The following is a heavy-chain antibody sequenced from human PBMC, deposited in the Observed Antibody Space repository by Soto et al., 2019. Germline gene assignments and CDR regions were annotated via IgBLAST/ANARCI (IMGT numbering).Heavy chain of an antibody. V-gene: IGHV4-31*03. D-gene: IGHD2-2*01. J-gene: IGHJ4*02. CDR1: GGSISSGGYY. CDR2: IYYSGST. Sequence: QVQLQESGPGLVKPSQTLSLTCTVSGGSISSGGYYWSWIRQHPGKGLEWIGYIYYSGSTYYNPSLKSRFTMSVDPSKNHFSLKLSCVTAADTAVYYCARGRSSTSPHPIGYWGQGTLVTVSS. CDR3: ARGRSSTSPHPIGY.